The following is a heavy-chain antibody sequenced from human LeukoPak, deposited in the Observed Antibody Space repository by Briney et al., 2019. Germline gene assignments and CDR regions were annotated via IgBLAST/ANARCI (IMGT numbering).Heavy chain of an antibody. CDR2: IWYDAITK. CDR3: ARGGTTVTTNLFDK. D-gene: IGHD4-17*01. CDR1: GFTLSSYT. Sequence: GGSLRLSCAASGFTLSSYTMHWVRQAPGKGLEWVAVIWYDAITKYYADSVKGRFTISRDNSKDTLYLQMNSLRAEDTAVYYCARGGTTVTTNLFDKWGQGTLVTVSS. J-gene: IGHJ4*02. V-gene: IGHV3-33*08.